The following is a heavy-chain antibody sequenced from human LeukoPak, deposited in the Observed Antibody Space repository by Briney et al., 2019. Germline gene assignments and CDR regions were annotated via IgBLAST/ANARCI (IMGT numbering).Heavy chain of an antibody. V-gene: IGHV3-23*01. CDR1: GFTFSSYA. Sequence: SGGSLRLSCAASGFTFSSYAMSWVRQAPGKGLEWVSAISGSGGSTYYADSVKGRFTISRDNSKNTLYLQMNSLRAEDTAVYYCAKAVTAINYYYYYGMDVWGQGTTVTVSS. D-gene: IGHD2-21*02. CDR3: AKAVTAINYYYYYGMDV. CDR2: ISGSGGST. J-gene: IGHJ6*02.